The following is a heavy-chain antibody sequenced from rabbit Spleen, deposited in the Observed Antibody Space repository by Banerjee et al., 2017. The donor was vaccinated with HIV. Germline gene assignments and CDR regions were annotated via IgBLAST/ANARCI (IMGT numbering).Heavy chain of an antibody. Sequence: QLEESAGGLVQPGGSLKLSCKASGFTLSSYYMNWVRQAPGKGLEWIGYIDPVFGITYYASWVNGRFSISRENAQNTVFLQMTSLTAADTATYFCARDTSSSFSSYGMDLWGQGTLVTDS. CDR3: ARDTSSSFSSYGMDL. CDR1: GFTLSSYY. CDR2: IDPVFGIT. D-gene: IGHD1-1*01. J-gene: IGHJ6*01. V-gene: IGHV1S7*01.